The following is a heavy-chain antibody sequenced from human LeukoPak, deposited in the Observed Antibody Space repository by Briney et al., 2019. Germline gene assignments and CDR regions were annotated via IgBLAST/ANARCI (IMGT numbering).Heavy chain of an antibody. J-gene: IGHJ4*02. CDR3: ARELPDSSAYKY. CDR1: GYTFTSYA. V-gene: IGHV1-3*01. CDR2: INAGNGNT. D-gene: IGHD3-22*01. Sequence: ASVKVSCKASGYTFTSYAMHWVRQAPGQRLEWMGWINAGNGNTKYSQKFQGRVTITSDTSASTAYMELTSLRSEDTAVYYCARELPDSSAYKYWGQGTLVIVSS.